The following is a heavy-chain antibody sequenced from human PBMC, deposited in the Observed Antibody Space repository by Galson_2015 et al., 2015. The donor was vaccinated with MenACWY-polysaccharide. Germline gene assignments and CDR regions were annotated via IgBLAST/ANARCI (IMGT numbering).Heavy chain of an antibody. CDR2: TYYRSKWYH. Sequence: CAISGDSVSSNSAAWNWIRQSPSRGLEWLGRTYYRSKWYHDYPVSMKSRITINPDTSKNQFSLQLNSVTPDGTALYYCARTCPPYSRTWYECFDYWDQGTLVTVSS. J-gene: IGHJ4*02. D-gene: IGHD6-13*01. V-gene: IGHV6-1*01. CDR1: GDSVSSNSAA. CDR3: ARTCPPYSRTWYECFDY.